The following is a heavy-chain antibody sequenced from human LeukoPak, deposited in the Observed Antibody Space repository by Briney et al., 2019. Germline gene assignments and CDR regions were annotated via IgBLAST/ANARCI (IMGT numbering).Heavy chain of an antibody. V-gene: IGHV3-30*02. D-gene: IGHD1-1*01. CDR2: VRNDGSET. CDR1: GFIFTDYG. J-gene: IGHJ4*02. Sequence: GGSLRLSCAASGFIFTDYGMHWVCHASGTRLGWVASVRNDGSETESADSAMGRFTISRDNSKNTLYLQMNSRRAEDTAVYYCAKEGTSSVPSDFDYWGQGILVTVSS. CDR3: AKEGTSSVPSDFDY.